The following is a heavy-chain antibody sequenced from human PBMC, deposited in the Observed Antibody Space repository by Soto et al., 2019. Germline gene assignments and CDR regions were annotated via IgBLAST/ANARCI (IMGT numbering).Heavy chain of an antibody. V-gene: IGHV3-23*01. CDR2: ISGSGGST. Sequence: GSLRLSCAASGFTFNSYAMTWVRQAPGKGLEWVSAISGSGGSTYYADSGKGRFTISRDNSKNTLYLQMNSLRAEDTAVYYCAKDRHYDYNWGSYRPNYFDYWGQGTLVTVSS. CDR1: GFTFNSYA. J-gene: IGHJ4*02. D-gene: IGHD3-16*02. CDR3: AKDRHYDYNWGSYRPNYFDY.